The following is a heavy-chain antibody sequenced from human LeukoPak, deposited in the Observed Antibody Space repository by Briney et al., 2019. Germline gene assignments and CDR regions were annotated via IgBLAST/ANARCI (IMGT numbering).Heavy chain of an antibody. J-gene: IGHJ6*03. CDR2: IIPIFGTA. Sequence: SVKVSCKASGGTFSSYAISWVRQAPGQGLEWMGGIIPIFGTANYAQTFQGRVTITTDESTSTAYMELSSLRSEDTAVYYCARDLCSSTSCYTGDYYYYMDVWGKGTTVTVSS. CDR3: ARDLCSSTSCYTGDYYYYMDV. V-gene: IGHV1-69*05. CDR1: GGTFSSYA. D-gene: IGHD2-2*02.